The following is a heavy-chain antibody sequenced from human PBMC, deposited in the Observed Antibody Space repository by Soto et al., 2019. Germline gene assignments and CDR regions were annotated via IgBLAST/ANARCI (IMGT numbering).Heavy chain of an antibody. Sequence: QLLESGGGLVQPGGSLRLSCAASGFTFSIYSMNWVRQAPGKGLEWVSLISGSGGSTHYADSVEGRFTISRDDSKNTLYVERDSLRAEDTAVYYCAKVVKYDVLTGYYKGPDYYGMDVWGQGTTVTVSS. V-gene: IGHV3-23*01. J-gene: IGHJ6*02. CDR3: AKVVKYDVLTGYYKGPDYYGMDV. D-gene: IGHD3-9*01. CDR2: ISGSGGST. CDR1: GFTFSIYS.